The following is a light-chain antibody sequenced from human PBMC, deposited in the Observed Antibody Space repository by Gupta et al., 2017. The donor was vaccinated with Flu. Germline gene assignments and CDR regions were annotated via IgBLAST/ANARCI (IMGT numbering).Light chain of an antibody. Sequence: ILMPQSPSSLSAAVGDRVTITCRAHRGISNYLAWFQQRPGKAPKALIYVVSRLQAGVPSKFSGSGSGRDFTLTISRMAAEDIATYYCRQYVPDPRTFGQGTKVEIK. CDR3: RQYVPDPRT. J-gene: IGKJ1*01. CDR1: RGISNY. CDR2: VVS. V-gene: IGKV1-16*02.